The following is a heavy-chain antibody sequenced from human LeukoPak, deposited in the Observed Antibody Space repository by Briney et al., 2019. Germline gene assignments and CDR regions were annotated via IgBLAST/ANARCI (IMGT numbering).Heavy chain of an antibody. CDR2: IIPIFGTA. J-gene: IGHJ5*02. Sequence: SVRVSCKASGGTFSSYAISWVRQAPGQGLEWMGGIIPIFGTANYAQKFQGRVTITADESTSTAYTELSSLRSEDTAVYYCARGTDRRFGELLYNWFDPWGQGTLVTVSS. V-gene: IGHV1-69*13. CDR1: GGTFSSYA. D-gene: IGHD3-10*01. CDR3: ARGTDRRFGELLYNWFDP.